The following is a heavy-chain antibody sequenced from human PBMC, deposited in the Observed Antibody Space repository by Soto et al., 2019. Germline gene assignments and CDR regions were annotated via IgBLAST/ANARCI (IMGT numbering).Heavy chain of an antibody. Sequence: QVHLVQSGAEVKKPGASVKVSYKGSGYAFTTYGITWVRQAPGQGLEWMGWISAHNGNTNYAQKLQARVTVTRDTSTSPAYMELRSLRSDDTAVYYCARGRYGDYWGQGALVTVSS. CDR2: ISAHNGNT. CDR3: ARGRYGDY. V-gene: IGHV1-18*01. D-gene: IGHD1-1*01. CDR1: GYAFTTYG. J-gene: IGHJ4*02.